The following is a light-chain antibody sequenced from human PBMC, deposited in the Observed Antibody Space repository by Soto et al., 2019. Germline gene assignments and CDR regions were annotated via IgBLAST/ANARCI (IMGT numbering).Light chain of an antibody. CDR2: AAS. V-gene: IGKV1-39*01. CDR3: QQSYTTPRT. Sequence: DIEMTQSPSSLSASVGDRVTITCRASQSISSYLNWYQQKPGNAPNLLIYAASTLQSGVPSRFSAYGSETDFTLTICNLQAEDFATYYCQQSYTTPRTFGQGTKVEVK. CDR1: QSISSY. J-gene: IGKJ1*01.